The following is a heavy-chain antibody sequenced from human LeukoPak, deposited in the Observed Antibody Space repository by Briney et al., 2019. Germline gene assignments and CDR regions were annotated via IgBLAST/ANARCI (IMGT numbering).Heavy chain of an antibody. D-gene: IGHD6-25*01. J-gene: IGHJ3*02. Sequence: SETLSLTCTVSGGSISSGAYYWSWNRQHPGKGLEWIGYIYNSGSSYYNPSLKSRVTISVDTSKNQFSLKLSSVTAADTAVYYCARDLAGGGWDAFDIWGQGTMVTVSS. CDR2: IYNSGSS. CDR3: ARDLAGGGWDAFDI. V-gene: IGHV4-31*03. CDR1: GGSISSGAYY.